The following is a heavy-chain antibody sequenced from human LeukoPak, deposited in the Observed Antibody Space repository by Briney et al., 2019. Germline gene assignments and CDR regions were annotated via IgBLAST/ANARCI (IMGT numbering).Heavy chain of an antibody. V-gene: IGHV3-21*01. CDR2: ISSSSNYI. CDR1: GFIFSTYT. Sequence: PGGSLRLSCAASGFIFSTYTMNWVRQAPGKGLEWVSAISSSSNYIYYADSVRGRFTISRDNAKNSLYLQMNSLRAEDTAVYSCARQGAATGTDAFDIWGQGTVVTVSS. J-gene: IGHJ3*02. D-gene: IGHD6-13*01. CDR3: ARQGAATGTDAFDI.